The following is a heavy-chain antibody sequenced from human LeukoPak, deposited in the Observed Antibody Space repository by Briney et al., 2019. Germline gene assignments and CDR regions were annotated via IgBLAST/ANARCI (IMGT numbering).Heavy chain of an antibody. D-gene: IGHD4-17*01. V-gene: IGHV4-59*10. Sequence: PSETLSLTCAVYGGSFSGYYWSWIRQPVGKGLEWIGRIYTSGSTNYNPSLKSRVTMSVDTSKNQFSLKLSSVTAADTAMFYCARLAYGDYYFDYWGQGTLVTVSS. J-gene: IGHJ4*02. CDR2: IYTSGST. CDR3: ARLAYGDYYFDY. CDR1: GGSFSGYY.